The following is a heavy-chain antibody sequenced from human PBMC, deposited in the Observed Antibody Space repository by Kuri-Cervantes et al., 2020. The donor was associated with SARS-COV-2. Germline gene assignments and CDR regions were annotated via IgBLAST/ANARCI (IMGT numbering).Heavy chain of an antibody. Sequence: GESLKISCAASGFTFSSYGMHWVRQAPGKGLEWVAVIWYDGSNKYYADSVKGRFTISRDNSKNTLYLQMNSLRAEDTAVNYCARDMPFGSSWYADNWFDPWGQGTLVTVSS. J-gene: IGHJ5*02. V-gene: IGHV3-33*01. CDR1: GFTFSSYG. CDR3: ARDMPFGSSWYADNWFDP. CDR2: IWYDGSNK. D-gene: IGHD6-13*01.